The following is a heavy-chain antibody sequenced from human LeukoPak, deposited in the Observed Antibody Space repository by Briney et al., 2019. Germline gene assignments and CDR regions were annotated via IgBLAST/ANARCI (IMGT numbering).Heavy chain of an antibody. J-gene: IGHJ4*02. V-gene: IGHV3-30*04. CDR1: GFTFSSYA. CDR3: ASGSYYDSSGYYHYFDY. D-gene: IGHD3-22*01. CDR2: ISYDGSNK. Sequence: GRSLRLSCAAPGFTFSSYAMHWVRQAPGKGLEWVAVISYDGSNKYYADSVKGRFTISRDNSKNTLYLQMNSLRAEDTAVYYCASGSYYDSSGYYHYFDYWGQGTLVTVSS.